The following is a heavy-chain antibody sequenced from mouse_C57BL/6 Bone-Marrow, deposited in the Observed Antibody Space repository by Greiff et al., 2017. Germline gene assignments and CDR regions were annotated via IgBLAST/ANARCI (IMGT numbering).Heavy chain of an antibody. J-gene: IGHJ2*01. CDR1: GYTFTNYW. CDR2: IYPGGGYT. CDR3: ARSGYDSFDY. D-gene: IGHD2-2*01. Sequence: VKLMESGAELVRPGTSVKMSCKASGYTFTNYWIGWAKQRPGHGLEWIGDIYPGGGYTNYNEKFKGKATLTADKSSSTAYMQFSSLTSEDSAIYYCARSGYDSFDYWGQGTTLTVSS. V-gene: IGHV1-63*01.